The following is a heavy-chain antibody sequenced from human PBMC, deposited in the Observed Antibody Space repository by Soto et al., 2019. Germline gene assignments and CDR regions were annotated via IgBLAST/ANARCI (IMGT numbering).Heavy chain of an antibody. J-gene: IGHJ4*02. D-gene: IGHD2-2*01. CDR2: INTYSGNT. V-gene: IGHV1-18*04. CDR3: AGGQGSLIPYYFDS. CDR1: EHTFTNYG. Sequence: ASVKVSCKASEHTFTNYGINWVRLAPGQGLEWMGWINTYSGNTIYAQKFQDRLTITTDTSTNTASMEMRSLTSDDTAVFYCAGGQGSLIPYYFDSWGQGT.